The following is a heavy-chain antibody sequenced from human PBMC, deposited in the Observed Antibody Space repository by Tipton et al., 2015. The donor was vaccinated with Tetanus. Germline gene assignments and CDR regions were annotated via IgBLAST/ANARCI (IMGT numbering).Heavy chain of an antibody. D-gene: IGHD2-15*01. CDR3: VRPDRYCSGGSCYLALDY. V-gene: IGHV1-69*06. CDR1: GGTFSNYA. J-gene: IGHJ4*02. Sequence: QLVQSGAEVKKPGSSVKVSCKASGGTFSNYAINWVRQAPGQGLEWMGGIIPIYGAANYAQKFQGRVTMTADNSVGTAYMDLSSVRSDDTAVYYCVRPDRYCSGGSCYLALDYWGQGTLITVSS. CDR2: IIPIYGAA.